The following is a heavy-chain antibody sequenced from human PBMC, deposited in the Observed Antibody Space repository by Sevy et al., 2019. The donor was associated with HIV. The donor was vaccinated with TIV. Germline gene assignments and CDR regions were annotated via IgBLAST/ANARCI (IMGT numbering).Heavy chain of an antibody. D-gene: IGHD3-3*01. V-gene: IGHV3-30-3*01. J-gene: IGHJ6*02. CDR1: GFTFSSYA. Sequence: GGSLRLSCAASGFTFSSYAMHWVRQAPGKGLEWVAVISYDGSNKYYADSVKGRFTISRDNSKNTLYLQMNSLRPEDTAVYYCARSGPRYDFWSDNVGMDVWGQGTTVTVSS. CDR3: ARSGPRYDFWSDNVGMDV. CDR2: ISYDGSNK.